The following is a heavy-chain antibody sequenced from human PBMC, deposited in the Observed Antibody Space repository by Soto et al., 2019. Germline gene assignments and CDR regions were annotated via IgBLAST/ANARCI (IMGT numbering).Heavy chain of an antibody. D-gene: IGHD6-6*01. CDR1: GYTFSSYA. J-gene: IGHJ4*02. CDR3: ARASSSFVTDY. Sequence: GASVKVSCKGSGYTFSSYAMHWGGQAPGQRLEWMGWINAGNGNTKYSQKLQGRVTVTRDTSASTAYMELSSLRSEDTAVYYCARASSSFVTDYWGQGTLVTVSS. V-gene: IGHV1-3*01. CDR2: INAGNGNT.